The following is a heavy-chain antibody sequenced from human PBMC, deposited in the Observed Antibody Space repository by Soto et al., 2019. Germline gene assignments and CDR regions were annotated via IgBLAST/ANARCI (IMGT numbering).Heavy chain of an antibody. Sequence: QVQLQQWGAGLLKPSETLSLTCAVYGGSLSDYYWSWIRQPPGKGLECIGQINHSGSANYKPSLKSRVTISVGALHQFFPELSSVTAADTAVYYCARARIHFASGSYEGGYYYFDYWGQGTLVTVSS. CDR2: INHSGSA. D-gene: IGHD3-10*01. CDR3: ARARIHFASGSYEGGYYYFDY. V-gene: IGHV4-34*01. J-gene: IGHJ4*02. CDR1: GGSLSDYY.